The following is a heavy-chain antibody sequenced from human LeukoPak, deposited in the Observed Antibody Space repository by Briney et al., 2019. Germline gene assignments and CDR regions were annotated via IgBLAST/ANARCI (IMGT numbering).Heavy chain of an antibody. Sequence: SETLSLTCAVYGGSFSGYYWSWIRQPPGKGLEWIGEINHSGSTNYNPSLKSRVTISVDTSKNQFSLKLSSVTAADTAVYYCARYCSSTSRYDYYYYGMDVWGQGTTVTVSS. CDR2: INHSGST. CDR3: ARYCSSTSRYDYYYYGMDV. CDR1: GGSFSGYY. J-gene: IGHJ6*02. D-gene: IGHD2-2*01. V-gene: IGHV4-34*01.